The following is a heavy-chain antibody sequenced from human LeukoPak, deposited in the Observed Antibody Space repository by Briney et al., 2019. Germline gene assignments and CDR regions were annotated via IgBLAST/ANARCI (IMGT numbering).Heavy chain of an antibody. Sequence: SETLSLTCTVSGDSISSFYWSWIRQAPGKGLECIGFIYINGDTSYNPSLKGRATLSLDTSKNQFSLKLSSVTAADTAVYYCARGPLVPHYDFWSGYYYFDYWGQGTLVTVSS. CDR1: GDSISSFY. D-gene: IGHD3-3*01. CDR3: ARGPLVPHYDFWSGYYYFDY. J-gene: IGHJ4*02. V-gene: IGHV4-4*09. CDR2: IYINGDT.